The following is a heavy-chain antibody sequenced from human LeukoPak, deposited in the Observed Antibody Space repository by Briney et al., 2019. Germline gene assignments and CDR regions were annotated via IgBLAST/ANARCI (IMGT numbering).Heavy chain of an antibody. CDR2: INHSGST. V-gene: IGHV4-34*01. J-gene: IGHJ4*02. CDR1: GGSFSGYY. Sequence: SETLSLTCAVYGGSFSGYYWSWIRQPPGKGLEWIGEINHSGSTNYNPSLKSRVTISVDKSKNQFSLKLSSMTAADTAVYYCARGKEEFDYWGQGTLVTVSS. CDR3: ARGKEEFDY.